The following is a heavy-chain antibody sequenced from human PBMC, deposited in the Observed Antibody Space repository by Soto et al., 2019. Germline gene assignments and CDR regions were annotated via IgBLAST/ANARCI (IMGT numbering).Heavy chain of an antibody. J-gene: IGHJ6*02. V-gene: IGHV1-2*02. D-gene: IGHD1-20*01. CDR2: INPNSGGT. Sequence: ASVKVSCKASGYTFTGYYMHWVRQAPGLGLEWMGWINPNSGGTNYAQKFQGRVTMTRDTSISTAYMELSRLRSDDTAVYYCATDQYNWNYYYYYGMDVWGQGTTVTVSS. CDR3: ATDQYNWNYYYYYGMDV. CDR1: GYTFTGYY.